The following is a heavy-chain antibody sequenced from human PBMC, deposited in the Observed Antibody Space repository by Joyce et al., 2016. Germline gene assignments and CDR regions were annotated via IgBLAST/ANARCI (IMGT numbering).Heavy chain of an antibody. CDR1: GFTFSSYA. Sequence: QVHLVESGGGVVQPGRALRLSCAVSGFTFSSYAMHWVRQAPGNGLEWMAVISSDGSHKYYADSMKGRFTISRDNSKKILNLQVNSLTTEDTGVYYCARGLYGDALGYWGQGTLVTVSS. CDR2: ISSDGSHK. J-gene: IGHJ4*02. V-gene: IGHV3-30*01. CDR3: ARGLYGDALGY. D-gene: IGHD4-17*01.